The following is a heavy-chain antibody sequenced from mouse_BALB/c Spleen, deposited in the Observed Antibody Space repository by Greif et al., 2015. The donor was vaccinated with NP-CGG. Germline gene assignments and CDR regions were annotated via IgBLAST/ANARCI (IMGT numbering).Heavy chain of an antibody. CDR3: VRGDGYSAWFAY. CDR2: IRSKSNNYAT. Sequence: EVQGVESGGGLVQPKGSLKLSCAASGFTLNTYAMNWVRQAPGEGLEWVARIRSKSNNYATYYADSVKDRFTISRDDSQSMLYLQMNNLKTEDTAMYYCVRGDGYSAWFAYWGQGTLVTVSA. D-gene: IGHD2-3*01. J-gene: IGHJ3*01. CDR1: GFTLNTYA. V-gene: IGHV10-1*02.